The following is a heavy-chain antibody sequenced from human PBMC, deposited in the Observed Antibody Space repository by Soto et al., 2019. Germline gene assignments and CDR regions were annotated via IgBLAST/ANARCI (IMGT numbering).Heavy chain of an antibody. D-gene: IGHD4-17*01. CDR1: GGSISCGDYY. V-gene: IGHV4-30-4*01. CDR3: ARDAVPFSYGGNGLYYYYGMDV. Sequence: SLSLTYTVSGGSISCGDYYWSWIRQPPGKGLEWIGYIYYSGSTYYNPSLKSRVTIPVDTSKNQFSLKLSSVTAADTAVYYCARDAVPFSYGGNGLYYYYGMDVWGQGTTVTVSS. J-gene: IGHJ6*02. CDR2: IYYSGST.